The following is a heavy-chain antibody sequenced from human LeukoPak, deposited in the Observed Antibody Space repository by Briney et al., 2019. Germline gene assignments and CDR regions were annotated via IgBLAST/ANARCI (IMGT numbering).Heavy chain of an antibody. V-gene: IGHV3-48*03. J-gene: IGHJ4*02. CDR3: TRDVYNDDGIDY. CDR1: GFTFSSYE. D-gene: IGHD3-22*01. CDR2: ISSSGSTI. Sequence: PGGSLRLSCAASGFTFSSYEMHWVRQAPGKGLQWVSCISSSGSTIYYAGSVKGRFTISRDNAKNSLYLQMNSLRAEDTAVYYCTRDVYNDDGIDYWGQGTLVAVAS.